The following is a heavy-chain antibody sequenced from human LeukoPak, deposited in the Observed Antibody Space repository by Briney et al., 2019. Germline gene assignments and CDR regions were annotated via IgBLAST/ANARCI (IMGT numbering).Heavy chain of an antibody. Sequence: GGSLRLSCAASGFTFSGSAMHWVRQASGKGLEWVGRIRSKANSYATAYAASVKGRFTTSRDDSKNTAYLQMNSLKTEDTAVYYCTRQASIAAREGDYWGQGTLVTVSS. V-gene: IGHV3-73*01. J-gene: IGHJ4*02. CDR2: IRSKANSYAT. D-gene: IGHD6-6*01. CDR1: GFTFSGSA. CDR3: TRQASIAAREGDY.